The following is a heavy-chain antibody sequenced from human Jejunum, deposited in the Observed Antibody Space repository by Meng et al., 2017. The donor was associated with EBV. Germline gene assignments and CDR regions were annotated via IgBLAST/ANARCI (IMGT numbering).Heavy chain of an antibody. CDR1: GFSLSSSV. CDR2: LSFVDGSQ. J-gene: IGHJ2*01. D-gene: IGHD6-19*01. CDR3: AREDGTSGRAGYFGL. Sequence: QELLGWFGGGLVHPGSSLKVSVEAYGFSLSSSVMYWVRQAPGKGLEWVAALSFVDGSQYYVDSVKDRFSVSRDKSKITLYLQMESLRPEDTAVYHCAREDGTSGRAGYFGLWGPGTLVTVSS. V-gene: IGHV3-30-3*01.